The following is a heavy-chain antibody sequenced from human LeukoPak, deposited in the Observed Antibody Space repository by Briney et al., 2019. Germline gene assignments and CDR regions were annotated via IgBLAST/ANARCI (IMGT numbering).Heavy chain of an antibody. Sequence: SETLSLTCTVSGGSISSGDYYWSRIRQPPGKGLEWIGYIYYSGSTYYNPSLKSRVTISVDTSKNQFSLKLSSVTAADTAVYYCARDGSGSYYLAEYFQHWGQGTLVTVSS. J-gene: IGHJ1*01. V-gene: IGHV4-30-4*01. D-gene: IGHD3-10*01. CDR3: ARDGSGSYYLAEYFQH. CDR2: IYYSGST. CDR1: GGSISSGDYY.